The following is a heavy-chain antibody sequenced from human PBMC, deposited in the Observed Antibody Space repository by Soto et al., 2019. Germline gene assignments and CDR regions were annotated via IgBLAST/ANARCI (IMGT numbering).Heavy chain of an antibody. CDR2: IIPIFGTA. CDR3: ARVGRGGTIFGVVI. J-gene: IGHJ4*02. D-gene: IGHD3-3*01. CDR1: GGTFSSYA. Sequence: QVQLVQSGAEVKKPGSSVKVSCKASGGTFSSYAISWVRQAPGQGLEWMGGIIPIFGTANYVQKFQGRVTITADESTSTAYMELSSLRSEDTAVYYCARVGRGGTIFGVVIWGQGTLVTVSS. V-gene: IGHV1-69*01.